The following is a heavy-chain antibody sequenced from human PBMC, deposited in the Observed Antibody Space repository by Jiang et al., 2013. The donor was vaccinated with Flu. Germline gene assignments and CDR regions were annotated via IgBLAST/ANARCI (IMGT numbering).Heavy chain of an antibody. Sequence: AVSVKSRISINPDTSKNQFSLQLNSVTPEDTAVYYCARDLSGLLQAWGQGTLVTVSS. V-gene: IGHV6-1*01. CDR3: ARDLSGLLQA. J-gene: IGHJ4*02. D-gene: IGHD2-15*01.